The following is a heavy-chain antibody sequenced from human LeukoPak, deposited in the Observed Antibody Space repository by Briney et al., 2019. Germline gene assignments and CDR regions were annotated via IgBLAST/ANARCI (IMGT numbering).Heavy chain of an antibody. CDR2: IIPILGIA. Sequence: ASVKVSCKASGGTFSSYTISWVRQAPGQGLEWMGGIIPILGIANYAQKFQGRVTITADKSTSTAYVELSSLRSEDTAVYYCARSGAVAGALHLEYWGQGTLVTVSS. CDR3: ARSGAVAGALHLEY. CDR1: GGTFSSYT. J-gene: IGHJ4*02. D-gene: IGHD6-19*01. V-gene: IGHV1-69*10.